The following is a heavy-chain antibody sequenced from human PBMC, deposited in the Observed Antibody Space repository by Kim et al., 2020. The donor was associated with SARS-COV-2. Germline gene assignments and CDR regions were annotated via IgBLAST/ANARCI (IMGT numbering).Heavy chain of an antibody. J-gene: IGHJ4*02. D-gene: IGHD4-17*01. Sequence: GYADSVKGRFTISRDNAKNSLYLQMNSLRAEDTALYYCAKEIRWVGYFDYWGQGTLVTVSS. V-gene: IGHV3-9*01. CDR3: AKEIRWVGYFDY.